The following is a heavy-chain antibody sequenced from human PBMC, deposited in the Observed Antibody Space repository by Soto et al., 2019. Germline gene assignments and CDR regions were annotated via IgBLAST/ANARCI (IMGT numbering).Heavy chain of an antibody. D-gene: IGHD6-6*01. J-gene: IGHJ6*04. Sequence: TSETLSLTCPFSGVSISSSSYYWGWIRQPPGKGLEWIGCIYYSGSTYHNPSLRSRVTISVDTSKNQFSLRLSSVTAADTAVYYCARLEYSSSSFRVWGKGTTVTVSS. CDR1: GVSISSSSYY. V-gene: IGHV4-39*01. CDR3: ARLEYSSSSFRV. CDR2: IYYSGST.